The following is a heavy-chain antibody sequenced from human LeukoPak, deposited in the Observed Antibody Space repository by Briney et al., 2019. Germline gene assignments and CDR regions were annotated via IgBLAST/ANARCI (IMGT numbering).Heavy chain of an antibody. D-gene: IGHD2-15*01. CDR2: IWYDGSNK. Sequence: GRSLRLSCVASGFTFSSYGMYWVRQAPGKGLEWVAVIWYDGSNKYYADSVKGRFTISRDNSKNTLYLQMNSLRAEDTAVYYCARVLCSGGTCLDAFDIWGQGTMVTVSS. V-gene: IGHV3-33*01. J-gene: IGHJ3*02. CDR3: ARVLCSGGTCLDAFDI. CDR1: GFTFSSYG.